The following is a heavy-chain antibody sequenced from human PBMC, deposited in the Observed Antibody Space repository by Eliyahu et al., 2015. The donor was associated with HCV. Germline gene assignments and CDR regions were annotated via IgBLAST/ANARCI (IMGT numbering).Heavy chain of an antibody. D-gene: IGHD3-3*01. V-gene: IGHV5-51*01. CDR3: VRVDFDGLEV. CDR2: IYPEDSDT. Sequence: EVQLVQSGAEVKXXAESLXISFKASGXTFTKYWIGWVRXMPGRGPEWMGTIYPEDSDTRYTPSFQGHVTFSADKSISTAYLHWTSLAASDSGIYYCVRVDFDGLEVWGKGTAVTVSS. CDR1: GXTFTKYW. J-gene: IGHJ6*01.